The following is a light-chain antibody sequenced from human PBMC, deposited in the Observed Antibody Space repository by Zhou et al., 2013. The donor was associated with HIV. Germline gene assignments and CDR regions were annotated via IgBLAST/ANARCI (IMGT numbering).Light chain of an antibody. V-gene: IGKV2-30*02. Sequence: DVVMTQSPLSLPVTLGQPASISCRSSQSLVHSDGNTYLGWFQQRPGQSPRRLIYHVSNRDSGVPDRFSGSGSGTDFTLKISRVEAEDVAVYYCLQSMDLLGTFGQGTKLEIK. CDR2: HVS. CDR3: LQSMDLLGT. J-gene: IGKJ2*01. CDR1: QSLVHSDGNTY.